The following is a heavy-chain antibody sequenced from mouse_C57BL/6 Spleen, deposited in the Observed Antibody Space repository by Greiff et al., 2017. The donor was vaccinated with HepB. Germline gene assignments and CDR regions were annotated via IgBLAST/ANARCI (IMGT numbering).Heavy chain of an antibody. V-gene: IGHV5-16*01. CDR1: GFTFSDYY. J-gene: IGHJ2*01. CDR3: ARASDGYYGSYFDY. Sequence: EVMLVESEGGLVQPGSSMKLSCTASGFTFSDYYMAWVRQVPEKGLEWVANINYDGSSTYYLDSLKSRFIISRDNAKNILYLQMSSLKSEDTATYYCARASDGYYGSYFDYWGQGTTLTVSS. CDR2: INYDGSST. D-gene: IGHD2-3*01.